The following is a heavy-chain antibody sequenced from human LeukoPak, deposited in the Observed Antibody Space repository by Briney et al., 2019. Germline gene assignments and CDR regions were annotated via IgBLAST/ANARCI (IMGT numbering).Heavy chain of an antibody. D-gene: IGHD3-16*01. Sequence: PGGSLRLSCAASGFTFSSYAMSWVRQAPGKGLEWVSAISSSGGSTYYADSVKGRFTISRDNSKNTLYLQMNTPRAEDTAVYYCAKPYYDYVWGNFDYWGQGTLVTVSS. J-gene: IGHJ4*02. V-gene: IGHV3-23*01. CDR2: ISSSGGST. CDR1: GFTFSSYA. CDR3: AKPYYDYVWGNFDY.